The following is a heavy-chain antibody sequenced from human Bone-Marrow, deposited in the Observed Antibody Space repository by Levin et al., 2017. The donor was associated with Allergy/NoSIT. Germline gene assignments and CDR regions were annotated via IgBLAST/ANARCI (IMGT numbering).Heavy chain of an antibody. Sequence: GGSLRLSCTASGFIFTIFGMNWVRQAPGKGLEWVSAISGTGGTTYYADSVKGRFTISRDNSKNMVYLHMNSLRVEDTALYYCAKGKSPVATRAMDVWGKGTTVTVSS. D-gene: IGHD5-12*01. J-gene: IGHJ6*03. CDR3: AKGKSPVATRAMDV. CDR2: ISGTGGTT. V-gene: IGHV3-23*01. CDR1: GFIFTIFG.